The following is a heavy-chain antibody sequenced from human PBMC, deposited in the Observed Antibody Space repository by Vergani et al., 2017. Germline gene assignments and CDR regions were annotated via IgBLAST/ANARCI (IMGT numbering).Heavy chain of an antibody. CDR1: GFTFSSYS. CDR3: AKTIDYYDSSGYYSALLEA. V-gene: IGHV3-30*02. J-gene: IGHJ5*02. D-gene: IGHD3-22*01. CDR2: IRYDGSNK. Sequence: QVQLVESGGGVVQPGGSLRLSCAASGFTFSSYSMHWVRQAPGKGLEWVAFIRYDGSNKYYADSVKGRFTISRDNSKNTLYLQMNSLRAEDTAVYYCAKTIDYYDSSGYYSALLEAWGQGTLVTVSS.